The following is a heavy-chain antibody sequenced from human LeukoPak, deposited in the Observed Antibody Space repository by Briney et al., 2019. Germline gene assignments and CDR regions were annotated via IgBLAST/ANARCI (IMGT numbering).Heavy chain of an antibody. CDR3: TPSYDSSGYFPFDY. CDR2: IRSKANSYAT. V-gene: IGHV3-73*01. J-gene: IGHJ4*02. CDR1: GFTFSGSA. D-gene: IGHD3-22*01. Sequence: GGSLRLSCAASGFTFSGSAMHWVRQASGQGLEWVGRIRSKANSYATAYAASVKGRFTISRDDSKNTAYLQMNSLKTEDTAVYYCTPSYDSSGYFPFDYWGQGTLVTVSS.